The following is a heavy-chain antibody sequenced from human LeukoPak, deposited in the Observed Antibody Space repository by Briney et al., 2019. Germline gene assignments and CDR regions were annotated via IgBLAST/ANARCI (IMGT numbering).Heavy chain of an antibody. CDR1: GGSTRTFY. Sequence: SETLSLTCTVSGGSTRTFYWSWLRAPAGEGPGWIGRIFTVGSANYNPSLKRRATMSVETSNNHISLKLRSVTAADTAVYYCARDRYGSGWSETKGGNYYNMDVWGKGTTVTISS. J-gene: IGHJ6*03. V-gene: IGHV4-4*07. D-gene: IGHD6-19*01. CDR2: IFTVGSA. CDR3: ARDRYGSGWSETKGGNYYNMDV.